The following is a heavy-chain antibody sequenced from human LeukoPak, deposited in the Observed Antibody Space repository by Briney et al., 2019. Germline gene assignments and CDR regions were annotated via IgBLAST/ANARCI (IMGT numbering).Heavy chain of an antibody. CDR3: ARVYYYDSSGFVYYLDV. D-gene: IGHD3-22*01. CDR2: ISAYNGNT. V-gene: IGHV1-18*01. J-gene: IGHJ6*03. CDR1: GYTFTSYG. Sequence: ASVKVSCKASGYTFTSYGISWVRQAPGQGLEWMGWISAYNGNTNYAQKLQGRVTMTTDTSTSTAYMDLRSLRSDDTAVYYCARVYYYDSSGFVYYLDVWGKGTTVTVSS.